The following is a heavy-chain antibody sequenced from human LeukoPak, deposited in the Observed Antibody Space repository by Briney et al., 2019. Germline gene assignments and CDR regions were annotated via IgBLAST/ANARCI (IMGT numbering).Heavy chain of an antibody. D-gene: IGHD5-18*01. J-gene: IGHJ5*02. CDR1: GYTFTSYA. Sequence: GASVKVSCKASGYTFTSYAMHWVRQAPGQRLEWMGWINAGNGNTKYSQEFQGRVTITRDTSASTAYMELSSLRSEDTAVYYCAREDTGGLNWFDPWGQGTLVTVSS. CDR3: AREDTGGLNWFDP. V-gene: IGHV1-3*01. CDR2: INAGNGNT.